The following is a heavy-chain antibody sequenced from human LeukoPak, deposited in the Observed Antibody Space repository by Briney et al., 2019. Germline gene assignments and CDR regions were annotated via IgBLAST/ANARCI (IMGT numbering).Heavy chain of an antibody. J-gene: IGHJ3*02. V-gene: IGHV3-21*01. D-gene: IGHD1-1*01. Sequence: GGSLRLSCAASGFTFSSYSMNWVRQAPGKGLEWVSSISSSSSYIYYADSVKGRFTISRDNAKNSLYLQMNSLRAEDTAVYYCAEDNEREDAFDIWGQGTMVTVSS. CDR1: GFTFSSYS. CDR3: AEDNEREDAFDI. CDR2: ISSSSSYI.